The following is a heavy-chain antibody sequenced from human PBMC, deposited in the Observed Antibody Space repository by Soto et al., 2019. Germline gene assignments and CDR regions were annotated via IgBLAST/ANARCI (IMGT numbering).Heavy chain of an antibody. CDR2: IYYSGST. J-gene: IGHJ4*02. CDR1: GGSISSGGYY. D-gene: IGHD6-19*01. V-gene: IGHV4-31*03. CDR3: ARDPGIAVAGY. Sequence: PSETLSLTCTVSGGSISSGGYYWSWIRQHPGKGLEWIGYIYYSGSTYYNPSLKSRVTISVDNAKNSLYLQMNSLRAEDTAVYYCARDPGIAVAGYWGQGTLVTVSS.